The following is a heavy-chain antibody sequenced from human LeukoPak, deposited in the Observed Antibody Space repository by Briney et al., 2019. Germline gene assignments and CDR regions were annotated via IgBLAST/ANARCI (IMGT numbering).Heavy chain of an antibody. CDR1: GGSISGRSYY. CDR2: MYYSGST. CDR3: ARGRYSYGYEALHYYYYMDV. V-gene: IGHV4-39*07. Sequence: PSETLSLTCTVSGGSISGRSYYWGWIRQPPGKGLEWIGSMYYSGSTYSNPSLKSRVTISVDTSKNQFSLKLSSVTAADTAVYYCARGRYSYGYEALHYYYYMDVWGKGTTVTISS. D-gene: IGHD5-18*01. J-gene: IGHJ6*03.